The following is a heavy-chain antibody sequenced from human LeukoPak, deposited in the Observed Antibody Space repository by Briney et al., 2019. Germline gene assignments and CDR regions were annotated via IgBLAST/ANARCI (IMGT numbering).Heavy chain of an antibody. CDR1: GYTFTSYD. CDR3: ARHSGDSWRAHYYYYYMDV. V-gene: IGHV1-69*05. Sequence: VASVKVSCKASGYTFTSYDINWVRQAPGQGLEWMGRIIPIFGTANYALKFQGRVTITTDESTSTAYMELSSLRSEDTAVYYCARHSGDSWRAHYYYYYMDVWGKGTTVTVSS. J-gene: IGHJ6*03. CDR2: IIPIFGTA. D-gene: IGHD3-3*01.